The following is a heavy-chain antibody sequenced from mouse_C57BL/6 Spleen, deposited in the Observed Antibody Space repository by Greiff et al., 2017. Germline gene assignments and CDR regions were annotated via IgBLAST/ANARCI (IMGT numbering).Heavy chain of an antibody. V-gene: IGHV1-55*01. CDR1: GYTFTSYW. J-gene: IGHJ2*01. D-gene: IGHD2-5*01. CDR3: AAYYSKGGYFDY. CDR2: IYPGSGST. Sequence: QVQLQQPGAELVKPGASVKMSCKASGYTFTSYWITWVKQRPGQGLEWIGDIYPGSGSTNYNEKFKSKATLTVDTSSSTAYMQLGSLTSEDSAVYYCAAYYSKGGYFDYWGQGTTLTVSS.